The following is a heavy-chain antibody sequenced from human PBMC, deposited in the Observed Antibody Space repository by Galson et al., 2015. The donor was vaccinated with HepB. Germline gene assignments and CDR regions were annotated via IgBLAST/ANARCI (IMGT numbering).Heavy chain of an antibody. V-gene: IGHV3-7*03. J-gene: IGHJ4*02. CDR3: ARVGVWSYYDSSGFDY. CDR1: GFTFSSYW. CDR2: IKQDGSEK. Sequence: SLRLSCAASGFTFSSYWMSWVRQAPGKGLEWVANIKQDGSEKYYVDSVEGRFTISRDNAKNSLYLQMNSLRAEDTAVYYCARVGVWSYYDSSGFDYWGQGTLVTVSS. D-gene: IGHD3-22*01.